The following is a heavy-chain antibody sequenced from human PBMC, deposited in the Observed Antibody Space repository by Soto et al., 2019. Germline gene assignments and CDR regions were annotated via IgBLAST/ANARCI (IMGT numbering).Heavy chain of an antibody. CDR1: GFTFSSYA. V-gene: IGHV3-23*01. CDR2: ISGSGGST. D-gene: IGHD2-15*01. Sequence: EVQLLESGGGLVQPGGSLRLSCAASGFTFSSYATSWVRQAPGKGLEWVSAISGSGGSTYYADSVKGRFTISRDNSKNTLYLQMNSLRAEDTAVYYCAKDLEDIVVVVAATDAWGQGTLVTVSS. CDR3: AKDLEDIVVVVAATDA. J-gene: IGHJ5*02.